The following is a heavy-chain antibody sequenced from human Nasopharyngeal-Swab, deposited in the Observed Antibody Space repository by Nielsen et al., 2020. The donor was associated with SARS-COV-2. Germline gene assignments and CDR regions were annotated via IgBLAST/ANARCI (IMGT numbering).Heavy chain of an antibody. CDR3: AKHYGGNSRHFEY. Sequence: GGFLRLSCAASGFRFSNYALSWVRQAPGKGLEWVSAIRGSGGNTYYADPVKGRFTISRDKSKNTLHLQMNSLRAEDTAVYYCAKHYGGNSRHFEYWGQGTLVTVSS. CDR2: IRGSGGNT. V-gene: IGHV3-23*01. D-gene: IGHD4-23*01. CDR1: GFRFSNYA. J-gene: IGHJ4*02.